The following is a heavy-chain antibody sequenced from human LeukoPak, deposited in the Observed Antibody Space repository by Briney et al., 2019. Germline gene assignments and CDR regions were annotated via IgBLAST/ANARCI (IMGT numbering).Heavy chain of an antibody. CDR3: AELGITMIGGV. CDR1: GFTFSRYW. CDR2: INSDGSST. V-gene: IGHV3-74*01. Sequence: GGSLRLSCAASGFTFSRYWMHWVRHAPGKGLVWVSRINSDGSSTSYADSVKGRFNISRDNAKNSLYLQMNTLRAEDTAVYYCAELGITMIGGVWGKGTTVTISS. D-gene: IGHD3-10*02. J-gene: IGHJ6*04.